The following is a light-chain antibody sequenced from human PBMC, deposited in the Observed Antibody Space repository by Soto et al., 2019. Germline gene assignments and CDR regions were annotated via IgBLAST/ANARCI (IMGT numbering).Light chain of an antibody. CDR3: QQYNSYSKT. V-gene: IGKV3-15*01. CDR2: GAS. CDR1: QSVSSN. J-gene: IGKJ1*01. Sequence: EVVMTQSPATLSVSPGERATLSCRASQSVSSNLAWYQQKHGQAPRLLIYGASTRATGIPARFSGSGSGTEFTLTISSLQSEDFATYYCQQYNSYSKTFGQGTKVDIK.